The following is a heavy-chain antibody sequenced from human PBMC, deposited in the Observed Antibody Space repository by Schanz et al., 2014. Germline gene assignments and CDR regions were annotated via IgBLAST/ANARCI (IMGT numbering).Heavy chain of an antibody. CDR3: ASVIMVAGNHRDGRDV. Sequence: QGQLVQSGPEVKEPGASVKVSCEASRYTFTDYGLSWVRQAPGQGLEWMGWISPNNGNTNYAQKVQGRVTMTTDTSTGTAYMELRNLRSDDTSVYYCASVIMVAGNHRDGRDVWGRGTTVIVSS. J-gene: IGHJ6*02. V-gene: IGHV1-18*01. CDR1: RYTFTDYG. CDR2: ISPNNGNT. D-gene: IGHD6-19*01.